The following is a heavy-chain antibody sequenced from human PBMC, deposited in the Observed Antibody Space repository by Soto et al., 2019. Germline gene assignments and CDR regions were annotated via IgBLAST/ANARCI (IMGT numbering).Heavy chain of an antibody. CDR3: ARDLWGYCGTDCYPLDV. Sequence: PSETLSLTCTVSGVSIISYYRNWIQQTPGKGLEWIGYIYYTGSTYYNPSLRSRVTMSIDTSQSQFSLNLASVTTADTAVYYCARDLWGYCGTDCYPLDVWGQGTTVT. J-gene: IGHJ6*02. D-gene: IGHD2-21*02. CDR2: IYYTGST. CDR1: GVSIISYY. V-gene: IGHV4-59*01.